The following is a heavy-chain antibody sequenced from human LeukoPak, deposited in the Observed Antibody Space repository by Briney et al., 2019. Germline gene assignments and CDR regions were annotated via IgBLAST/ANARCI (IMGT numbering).Heavy chain of an antibody. CDR1: GGSISSYY. CDR3: ARSFYGSGYNWFDP. CDR2: IYTSGST. D-gene: IGHD3-10*01. V-gene: IGHV4-4*07. J-gene: IGHJ5*02. Sequence: SETLSLACTVSGGSISSYYWSWIRQPAGKGLEWIGRIYTSGSTNYNPSLKSRVTMSVDTSKNQFSLKQSSVTAADTAVYYCARSFYGSGYNWFDPWGQGTLVTVSS.